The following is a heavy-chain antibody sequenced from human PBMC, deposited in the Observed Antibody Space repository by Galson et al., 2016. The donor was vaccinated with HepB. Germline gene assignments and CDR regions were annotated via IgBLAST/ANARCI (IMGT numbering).Heavy chain of an antibody. CDR3: AKRDSSGWTNDDAFDV. Sequence: SLRLSCAASGFTFSNFAMSWVRQAPGKGLEWVSAISGSSDRTYSADSVKGRFTISRDNSKNTLYLQMNSLRAEDTAVYYCAKRDSSGWTNDDAFDVWGQGTMVTVSS. J-gene: IGHJ3*01. V-gene: IGHV3-23*01. CDR1: GFTFSNFA. CDR2: ISGSSDRT. D-gene: IGHD6-19*01.